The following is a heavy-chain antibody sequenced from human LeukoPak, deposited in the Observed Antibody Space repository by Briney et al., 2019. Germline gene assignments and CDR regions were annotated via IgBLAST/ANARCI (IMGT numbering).Heavy chain of an antibody. V-gene: IGHV1-18*01. D-gene: IGHD3-10*01. CDR1: GYTFTSYG. Sequence: ASVKVSCKASGYTFTSYGISWVRQAPGQGLEWMGWISAYNGNTNYAQKLQGRVTMTTDTSTSTAYMELRSLRSDDTAVYYCARAVFYGSGHYYYMDVWGKGTTVTISS. J-gene: IGHJ6*03. CDR3: ARAVFYGSGHYYYMDV. CDR2: ISAYNGNT.